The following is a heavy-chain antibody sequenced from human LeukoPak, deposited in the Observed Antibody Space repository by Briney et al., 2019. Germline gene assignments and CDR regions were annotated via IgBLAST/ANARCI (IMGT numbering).Heavy chain of an antibody. CDR3: ARALVATPADY. V-gene: IGHV4-30-4*01. Sequence: PSETLSLTCTVSGGSISSGDYYWSWIRQPPGKGLEWIGYIYYSGSTYHNPSLKSRVTISVDTSKNQFSLKLSSVTAADTAVYYCARALVATPADYWGQGTLVTVSS. D-gene: IGHD5-12*01. CDR1: GGSISSGDYY. CDR2: IYYSGST. J-gene: IGHJ4*02.